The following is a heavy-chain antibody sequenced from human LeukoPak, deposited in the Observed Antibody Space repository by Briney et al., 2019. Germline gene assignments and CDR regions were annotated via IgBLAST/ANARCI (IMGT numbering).Heavy chain of an antibody. Sequence: PSETLSLTCTVSGGSISSSSYYWGRIRQPPGKGLEWIGSIYYSGSTYYNPSLKSRVTISVDTSKNQFSLKLSSVTAADTAVYYCARLLLWFGDMGLRYYGMDVWGQGTTVTVSS. D-gene: IGHD3-10*01. J-gene: IGHJ6*02. CDR3: ARLLLWFGDMGLRYYGMDV. CDR2: IYYSGST. CDR1: GGSISSSSYY. V-gene: IGHV4-39*07.